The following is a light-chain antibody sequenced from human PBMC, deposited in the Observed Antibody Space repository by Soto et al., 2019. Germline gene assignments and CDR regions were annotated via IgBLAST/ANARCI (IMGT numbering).Light chain of an antibody. J-gene: IGLJ3*02. V-gene: IGLV2-14*01. CDR2: EVT. CDR1: IRDFNAYKY. CDR3: SSFTPYSLGV. Sequence: QSVLTQTAPVYGSPGQSTTISSTATIRDFNAYKYVSWYQQQSGKAPRLKIYEVTHRPSGVSRRFAGSKSDNTASLTISGLQAEDEADYYCSSFTPYSLGVFGGWTQLTVL.